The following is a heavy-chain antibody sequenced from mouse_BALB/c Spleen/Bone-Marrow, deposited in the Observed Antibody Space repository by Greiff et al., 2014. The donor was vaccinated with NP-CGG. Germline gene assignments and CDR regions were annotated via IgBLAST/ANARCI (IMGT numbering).Heavy chain of an antibody. CDR1: GYTFTSYV. CDR2: INPYNDAT. J-gene: IGHJ2*01. V-gene: IGHV1-14*01. D-gene: IGHD2-13*01. CDR3: AGGGVNYVDY. Sequence: VQLQQSGPELVKPGASVKMSCKASGYTFTSYVIHWVKQKPGQGLEWIGYINPYNDATNFNERFKGKATLTSDKSSITAYMVQSSRTSEESAVDYCAGGGVNYVDYWGQGTTLTVSS.